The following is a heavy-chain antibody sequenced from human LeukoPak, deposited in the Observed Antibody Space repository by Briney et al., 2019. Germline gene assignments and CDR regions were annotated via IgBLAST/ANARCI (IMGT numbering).Heavy chain of an antibody. D-gene: IGHD3-10*01. CDR2: INPNSGGT. Sequence: ASVKVSCKASGYTFTGYHMHWVRQAPGQGLEWMGWINPNSGGTNYAQKFQGWVTMTRDTSISTAYMELSRLRSDDTAVYYCAREFRQYYGSGSYYDYYYYGMDVWGQGTTVTVSS. J-gene: IGHJ6*02. CDR1: GYTFTGYH. CDR3: AREFRQYYGSGSYYDYYYYGMDV. V-gene: IGHV1-2*04.